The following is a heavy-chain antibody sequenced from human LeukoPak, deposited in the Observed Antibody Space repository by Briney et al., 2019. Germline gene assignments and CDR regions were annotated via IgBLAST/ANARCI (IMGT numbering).Heavy chain of an antibody. CDR1: GFTFSGSA. CDR2: IRSKANSYAT. D-gene: IGHD6-19*01. V-gene: IGHV3-73*01. Sequence: GSLRLSCAASGFTFSGSAMHWVRQASGKGLEWVGRIRSKANSYATAYAASVKGRFTISRDDSKNTLYLQMNSLKTEDTAVYYCTTERDDGWYWAFDYWGQGTLVTVSS. J-gene: IGHJ4*02. CDR3: TTERDDGWYWAFDY.